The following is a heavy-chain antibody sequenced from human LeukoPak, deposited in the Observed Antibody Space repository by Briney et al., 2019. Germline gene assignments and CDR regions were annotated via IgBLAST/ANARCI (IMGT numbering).Heavy chain of an antibody. CDR2: IFPIFGTA. D-gene: IGHD6-13*01. CDR1: GGTFSSYA. CDR3: ARERLAAAGPTHY. J-gene: IGHJ4*02. V-gene: IGHV1-69*05. Sequence: AVKVSCKASGGTFSSYAISWVRQALGQGREWMGRIFPIFGTANYAQKFRGRVTITTDESTSTAYMELGSLRSEDTAVYYCARERLAAAGPTHYWGQGTLVTVSS.